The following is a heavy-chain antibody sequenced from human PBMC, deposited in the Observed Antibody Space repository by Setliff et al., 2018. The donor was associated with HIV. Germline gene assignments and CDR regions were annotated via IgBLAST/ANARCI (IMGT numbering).Heavy chain of an antibody. CDR2: ISPDGSER. Sequence: GGSLRLSCSTSGFNFRDSWMSWLRLAPGKGLEWVANISPDGSERYSVDSVRGRFTIFKDDAKKLLFLQMQSLRDEDTAVYYCAKVALELKGDFCYMSVWGKGTTVTVSS. CDR3: AKVALELKGDFCYMSV. D-gene: IGHD1-7*01. V-gene: IGHV3-7*03. J-gene: IGHJ6*04. CDR1: GFNFRDSW.